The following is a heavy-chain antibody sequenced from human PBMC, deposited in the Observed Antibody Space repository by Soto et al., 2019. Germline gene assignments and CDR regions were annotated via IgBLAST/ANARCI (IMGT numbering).Heavy chain of an antibody. J-gene: IGHJ4*02. CDR3: ARGIYAEYSSSPKFDY. V-gene: IGHV1-8*01. CDR1: GYTFTSYD. Sequence: ASVKVSCKASGYTFTSYDINWVRQATGQGLEWMGWMNPNSGNTGYAQKFQGRVTMTRNTSISTAYMELSSLRSEDTAVYYCARGIYAEYSSSPKFDYCGQRTLVTVSS. D-gene: IGHD6-6*01. CDR2: MNPNSGNT.